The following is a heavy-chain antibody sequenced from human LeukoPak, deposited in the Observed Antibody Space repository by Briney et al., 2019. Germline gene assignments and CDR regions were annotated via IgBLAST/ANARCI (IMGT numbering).Heavy chain of an antibody. CDR3: ARLEQQLPDWFDP. V-gene: IGHV5-51*01. Sequence: GGPLKTPGKGSGYSFTGYWVGGVRQMPGKGRGWRVIIYTGDSATTNSPSFQGQFPISAGKCISTTYLQWSGLKASDTAMYYCARLEQQLPDWFDPWGQGTLVTVSS. D-gene: IGHD6-13*01. CDR2: IYTGDSAT. J-gene: IGHJ5*02. CDR1: GYSFTGYW.